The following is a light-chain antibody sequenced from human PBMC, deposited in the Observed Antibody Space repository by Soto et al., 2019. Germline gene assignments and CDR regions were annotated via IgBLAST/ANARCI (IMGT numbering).Light chain of an antibody. CDR2: GAS. Sequence: EIVMTQSPATLSVSPGERATLSCRASQSVSSNLAWYQHKPGQAPRLLIYGASTRATGIPARFSGSGSGTEFILTISSLQSEDFAVYYCQQYNNWLTFGGGTKVDIK. J-gene: IGKJ4*01. CDR1: QSVSSN. V-gene: IGKV3-15*01. CDR3: QQYNNWLT.